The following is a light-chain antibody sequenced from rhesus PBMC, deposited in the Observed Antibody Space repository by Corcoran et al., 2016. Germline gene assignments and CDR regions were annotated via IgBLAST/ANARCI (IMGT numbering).Light chain of an antibody. CDR3: QHSYGTPLT. J-gene: IGKJ4*01. CDR2: KAS. CDR1: ENVNNY. V-gene: IGKV1-74*01. Sequence: DIQMTQSPSSLSASVGDRVTITCRASENVNNYLHWYQQKQGKAPQLLIYKASTLQSGVPSRFSGSGSGTDFTLTISSLQPEDFATYYCQHSYGTPLTFGGGTKVELK.